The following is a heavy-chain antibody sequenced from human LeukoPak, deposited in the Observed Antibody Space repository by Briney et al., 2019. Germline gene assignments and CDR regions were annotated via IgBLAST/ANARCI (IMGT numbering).Heavy chain of an antibody. Sequence: GGSLRLSCAASGFTFSNYDMNWVRQAPGQGLEWVSLFSSIGSYRYYADSVKGRFTISRDNAKSSLYLHMNSLRPGDTAIYYCARGGKAAADDVLDIWSQGTMVTVSS. D-gene: IGHD6-13*01. CDR1: GFTFSNYD. CDR2: FSSIGSYR. V-gene: IGHV3-21*01. CDR3: ARGGKAAADDVLDI. J-gene: IGHJ3*02.